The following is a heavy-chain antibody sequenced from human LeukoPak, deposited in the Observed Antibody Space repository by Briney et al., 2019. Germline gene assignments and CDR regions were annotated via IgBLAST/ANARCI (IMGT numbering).Heavy chain of an antibody. D-gene: IGHD2-21*02. V-gene: IGHV1-69*05. CDR2: IIPIFGTA. Sequence: SVKVSCKASGYTFTSYDINWVRQAPGQGLEWMGGIIPIFGTANYAQKFQGRVTITTDGSTSTAYMELSSLRSEDTAVYYCARLGPYCGGDCYSSAGYWGQGTLVTVSS. J-gene: IGHJ4*02. CDR1: GYTFTSYD. CDR3: ARLGPYCGGDCYSSAGY.